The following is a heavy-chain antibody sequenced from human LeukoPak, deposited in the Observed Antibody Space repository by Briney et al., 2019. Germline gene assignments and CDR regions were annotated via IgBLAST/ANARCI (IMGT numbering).Heavy chain of an antibody. CDR1: GYTFTGYY. V-gene: IGHV1-2*02. Sequence: ASVKVSCKASGYTFTGYYIHWVRQAPGHGLEWMGWIKPNTGGTNYAQKFQGRVTMTRDTSISTAHMELSRLTSDDTAVYYCARDRYGDGFAHFDYWGQGALVTVSS. CDR3: ARDRYGDGFAHFDY. J-gene: IGHJ4*02. D-gene: IGHD5-24*01. CDR2: IKPNTGGT.